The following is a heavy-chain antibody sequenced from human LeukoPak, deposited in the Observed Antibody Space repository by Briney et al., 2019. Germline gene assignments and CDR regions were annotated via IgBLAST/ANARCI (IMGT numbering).Heavy chain of an antibody. CDR1: GGSISTYY. Sequence: SETLSLTCTVSGGSISTYYWSWIRQPPGKGLEWIGYIYYTGSTNYNPSLKSRVTLSVDTSKNQFSLNLSSVTAADTAMYYCARRLLGYCSGGSCYSGYFQHWGQGTLVTVSS. J-gene: IGHJ1*01. V-gene: IGHV4-59*12. CDR3: ARRLLGYCSGGSCYSGYFQH. D-gene: IGHD2-15*01. CDR2: IYYTGST.